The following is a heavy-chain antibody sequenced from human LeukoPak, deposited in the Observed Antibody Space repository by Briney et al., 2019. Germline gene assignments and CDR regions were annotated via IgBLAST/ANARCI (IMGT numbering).Heavy chain of an antibody. D-gene: IGHD2-2*01. V-gene: IGHV3-15*01. J-gene: IGHJ4*02. Sequence: GGSLRLSCAASGFTFSSAWMTWVRQAPGKGLEWVGHIKNKTNGGTTDYAAPVKGRFIISRDDSKNTLYLQMNSLRTEDTAVYYCARGFCSSAYCYQGPFDFRGQGTLVTVSS. CDR1: GFTFSSAW. CDR2: IKNKTNGGTT. CDR3: ARGFCSSAYCYQGPFDF.